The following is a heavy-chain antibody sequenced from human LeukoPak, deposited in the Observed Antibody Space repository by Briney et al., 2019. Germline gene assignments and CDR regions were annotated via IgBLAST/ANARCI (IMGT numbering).Heavy chain of an antibody. V-gene: IGHV3-21*01. CDR1: GFTFSSYS. J-gene: IGHJ4*02. CDR3: ARVAAGYSVNYFDY. Sequence: NAGGSLRLSCAASGFTFSSYSMNWVRQAPGRGLEWVSSIRFTGSYIYYADSVKGRFTISRDNVENSLYLQMNSLRDEDTAVYYCARVAAGYSVNYFDYWGQGTLVTVSS. CDR2: IRFTGSYI. D-gene: IGHD4-23*01.